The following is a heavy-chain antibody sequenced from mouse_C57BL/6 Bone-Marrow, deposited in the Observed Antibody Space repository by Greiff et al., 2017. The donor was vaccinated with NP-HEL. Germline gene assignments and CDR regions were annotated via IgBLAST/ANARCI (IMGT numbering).Heavy chain of an antibody. CDR3: ARGFITTVVAHFDY. CDR1: GYTFTSYD. V-gene: IGHV1-85*01. Sequence: VQLQESGPELVKPGASVKLSCKASGYTFTSYDINWVKQRPGQGLEWIGWIYPRDGSTKYNEKFKGKATLTVDTSSSTAYMELHSLTSEDSAVYFCARGFITTVVAHFDYWGQGTTLTVSS. J-gene: IGHJ2*01. D-gene: IGHD1-1*01. CDR2: IYPRDGST.